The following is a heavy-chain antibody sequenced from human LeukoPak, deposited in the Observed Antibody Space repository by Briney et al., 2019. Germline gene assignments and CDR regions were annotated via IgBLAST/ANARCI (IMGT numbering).Heavy chain of an antibody. CDR2: IYYSGST. D-gene: IGHD3-9*01. Sequence: PSETLSLTCTVSGGSISSSSYYWGWIRQPPGKGLEWIGSIYYSGSTYYNPSLKSRVTISVDTSKNQFSLKLSSVTAADTAVYYCARGGSYYDILTGYYYYGMDVWGQGTTVTVSS. CDR1: GGSISSSSYY. J-gene: IGHJ6*02. CDR3: ARGGSYYDILTGYYYYGMDV. V-gene: IGHV4-39*07.